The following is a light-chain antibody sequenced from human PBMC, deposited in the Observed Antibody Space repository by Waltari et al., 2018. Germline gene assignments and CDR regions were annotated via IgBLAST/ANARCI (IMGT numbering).Light chain of an antibody. CDR1: QSVLYSSNNKNY. J-gene: IGKJ2*01. CDR3: QQYNNWPLYT. CDR2: WAS. Sequence: DIVMTQSPDSLAVSLGERATINCNSSQSVLYSSNNKNYLAWYQQKPGQPPKLLIYWASTRESGVPDRFSGSGSGTDFTLTISSLQAEDVAVYYCQQYNNWPLYTFGQGTKLEI. V-gene: IGKV4-1*01.